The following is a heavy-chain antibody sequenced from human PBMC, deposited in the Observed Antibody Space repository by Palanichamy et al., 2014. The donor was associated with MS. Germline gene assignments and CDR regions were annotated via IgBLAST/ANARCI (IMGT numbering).Heavy chain of an antibody. V-gene: IGHV3-30*04. CDR3: ARGNTYYYDSSGRSWTEFDH. CDR1: GFTFSSYA. J-gene: IGHJ4*02. D-gene: IGHD3-22*01. Sequence: QVQLVEVWGDVVQPGRSLRLSCAASGFTFSSYAMHWVRQAPGKGLEWVAVISYDGSNKYYADSVKGRFTISRDNSKDTLYLQMNSLRAEDTAVYYCARGNTYYYDSSGRSWTEFDHWGQGTLVTVSS. CDR2: ISYDGSNK.